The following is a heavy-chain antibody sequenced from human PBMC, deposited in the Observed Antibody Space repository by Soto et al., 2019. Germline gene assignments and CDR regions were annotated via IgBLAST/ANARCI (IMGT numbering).Heavy chain of an antibody. CDR3: ARIKWGLNYYNGMDV. CDR1: GYSFSDYF. V-gene: IGHV1-2*02. CDR2: INPKTAAT. J-gene: IGHJ6*02. Sequence: GASVKVSCKXSGYSFSDYFIQWVRQAPGQGLEWVAWINPKTAATNYAKKFQGRVSLTWDTSSTTAYMELTRLRPDDTAVYYCARIKWGLNYYNGMDVWGQGTTVTVS. D-gene: IGHD1-26*01.